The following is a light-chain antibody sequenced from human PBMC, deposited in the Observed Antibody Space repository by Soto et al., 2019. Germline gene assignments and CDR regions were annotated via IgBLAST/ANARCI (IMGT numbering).Light chain of an antibody. Sequence: QSALTQPPSASGSPGQSVTISCTGTSSNVGAYNYVSWYQQHPGKAPKLMIYEVTKRPSGVPDRVSGSKSGSTGSLTVSGLQAEDEADYYCSSWTGNNFVVFGGGTKVTVL. V-gene: IGLV2-8*01. CDR1: SSNVGAYNY. CDR3: SSWTGNNFVV. CDR2: EVT. J-gene: IGLJ2*01.